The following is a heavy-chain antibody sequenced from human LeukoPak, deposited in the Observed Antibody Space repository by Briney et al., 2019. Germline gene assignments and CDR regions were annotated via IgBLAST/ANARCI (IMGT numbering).Heavy chain of an antibody. CDR1: GFTFSDYY. D-gene: IGHD5-24*01. Sequence: PGGSLRLSCAASGFTFSDYYMSWIRQAPGKGLEWVSYISSSGSTIYYADSVKGRFTISRDNAKNTLNLQMNSLRAEDTAVYYCARLCRGSIQDGYNCDYWGQGTLVTVSS. CDR2: ISSSGSTI. V-gene: IGHV3-11*04. CDR3: ARLCRGSIQDGYNCDY. J-gene: IGHJ4*02.